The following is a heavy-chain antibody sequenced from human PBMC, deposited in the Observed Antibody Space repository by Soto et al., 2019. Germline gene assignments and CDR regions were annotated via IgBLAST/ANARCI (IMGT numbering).Heavy chain of an antibody. CDR1: GYTFTSYG. V-gene: IGHV1-18*01. J-gene: IGHJ4*02. CDR3: ARVGAIAPAEGDY. D-gene: IGHD6-13*01. CDR2: ISGYNNNK. Sequence: QIQLVQSGTEVREPGASVKVSCQASGYTFTSYGIIWVRQAPGQGLEMMGWISGYNNNKNYAQKYQARVTMTNDTSTRTAYMELRSVRSDDTAVYYCARVGAIAPAEGDYWGQGTLVTVSS.